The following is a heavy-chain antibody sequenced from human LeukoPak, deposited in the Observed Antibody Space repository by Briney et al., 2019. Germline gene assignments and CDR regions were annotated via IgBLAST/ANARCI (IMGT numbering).Heavy chain of an antibody. CDR3: AIVPSGGVVIANYFDY. J-gene: IGHJ4*02. CDR2: IYSGGST. D-gene: IGHD3-3*01. CDR1: GFTVSSNY. V-gene: IGHV3-66*02. Sequence: GGSLRLSCAASGFTVSSNYMSWVRQDLGKGLEWVSVIYSGGSTYYADSVKGRFTISRDNSEYTVYLQMNSLRPEDTAVYYCAIVPSGGVVIANYFDYCGQRALVTVSS.